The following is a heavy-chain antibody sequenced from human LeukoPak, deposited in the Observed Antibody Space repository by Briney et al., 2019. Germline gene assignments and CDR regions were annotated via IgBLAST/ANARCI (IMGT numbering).Heavy chain of an antibody. CDR3: AKDRSEIVGASDY. J-gene: IGHJ4*02. CDR2: ISGDGITT. Sequence: PGGPVRLSCAASGVTFSSYVMSWVRQAPGKGLEWVSVISGDGITTHYAGSVKGRFTISRDNSKKMLYLQMNSLRAEDTAVYYCAKDRSEIVGASDYWGQGTLVTVSS. V-gene: IGHV3-23*01. D-gene: IGHD1-26*01. CDR1: GVTFSSYV.